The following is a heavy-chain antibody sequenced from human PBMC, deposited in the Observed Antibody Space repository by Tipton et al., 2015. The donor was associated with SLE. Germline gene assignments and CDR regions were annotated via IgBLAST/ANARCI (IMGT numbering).Heavy chain of an antibody. V-gene: IGHV4-34*01. CDR2: INHSGST. CDR3: ARPWELEAFDI. CDR1: GGSFSGYY. J-gene: IGHJ3*02. Sequence: TLSLTCAVYGGSFSGYYWSWIRQPPGKGLEWIGEINHSGSTNYNPSLKSRVTISVDTSKNQFSLKLSSVTAADTAVYYCARPWELEAFDIWGQGTMVTASS. D-gene: IGHD1-26*01.